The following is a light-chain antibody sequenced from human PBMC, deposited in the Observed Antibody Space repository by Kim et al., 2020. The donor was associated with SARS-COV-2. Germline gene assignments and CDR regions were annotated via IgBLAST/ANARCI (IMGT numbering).Light chain of an antibody. CDR1: QTILHSSNKRNY. Sequence: DIVMTQSPDSLAVSLGERASIICKSSQTILHSSNKRNYLAWYQQKPGQPPKLLIYWASTRESGVPDRFSGSGSGTDFALTISSLQAEDVAIYYCQQYFRTPLTFGRGTRLDIK. V-gene: IGKV4-1*01. J-gene: IGKJ3*01. CDR3: QQYFRTPLT. CDR2: WAS.